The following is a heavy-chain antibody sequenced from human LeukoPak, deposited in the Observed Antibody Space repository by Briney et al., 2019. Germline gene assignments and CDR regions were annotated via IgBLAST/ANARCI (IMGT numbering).Heavy chain of an antibody. CDR1: GGSISSYY. Sequence: SETLSLTCTVSGGSISSYYWSWIRQPPGKGLEWVGYIYHSGNTNYNPSLKSRGTVSLDMSKNQFSLKLTSVAAADTAVYYCARQASCSGTNCYPFDYWGQGTLVTVSS. D-gene: IGHD2-2*01. CDR3: ARQASCSGTNCYPFDY. J-gene: IGHJ4*02. CDR2: IYHSGNT. V-gene: IGHV4-59*08.